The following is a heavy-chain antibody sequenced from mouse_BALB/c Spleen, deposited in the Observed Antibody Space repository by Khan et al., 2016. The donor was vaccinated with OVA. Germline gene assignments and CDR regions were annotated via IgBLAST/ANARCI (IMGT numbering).Heavy chain of an antibody. V-gene: IGHV3-2*02. CDR1: GYSITSGYG. D-gene: IGHD1-2*01. CDR3: ARTARRKY. CDR2: ISYSGST. J-gene: IGHJ2*01. Sequence: EVQLQESGPGLVKPSQSLSLTCTVTGYSITSGYGWNWIRQFPGNKLEWMGHISYSGSTNYHPSLKSRITNTRETTKNQYDLQLNTVTTEDTATYYCARTARRKYWGKGTTHKVSS.